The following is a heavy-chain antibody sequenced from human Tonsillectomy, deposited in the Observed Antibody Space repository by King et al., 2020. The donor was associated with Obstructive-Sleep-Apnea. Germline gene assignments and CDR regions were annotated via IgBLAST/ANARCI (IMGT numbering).Heavy chain of an antibody. CDR2: IYSGGST. V-gene: IGHV3-53*04. D-gene: IGHD3-3*01. J-gene: IGHJ6*02. Sequence: VQLVESGGGLVQPGGSLRLSCAASGFTVSSSYMSWVRQAPGRGLEWVSVIYSGGSTYHADSVKGRFTISRHNSKNTLYLQMNSLRPEDTAVYYCAREVTLGDAFYDFSSGMDVWGQGTTVTVSS. CDR1: GFTVSSSY. CDR3: AREVTLGDAFYDFSSGMDV.